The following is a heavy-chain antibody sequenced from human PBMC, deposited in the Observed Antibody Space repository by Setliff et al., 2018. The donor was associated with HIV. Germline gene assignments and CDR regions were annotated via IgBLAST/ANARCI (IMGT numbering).Heavy chain of an antibody. CDR1: GGSFDNYF. V-gene: IGHV4-34*01. Sequence: NPSETLSLTCAVYGGSFDNYFWTWIRQSPERGLEWIGEITHSEGTTYSPYLKSRLTISLDTSKNQISLKLTSVTAADTAVYYCARMVRGLILRGYHYHADVWGKGTTVTVSS. CDR2: ITHSEGT. J-gene: IGHJ6*04. D-gene: IGHD3-10*01. CDR3: ARMVRGLILRGYHYHADV.